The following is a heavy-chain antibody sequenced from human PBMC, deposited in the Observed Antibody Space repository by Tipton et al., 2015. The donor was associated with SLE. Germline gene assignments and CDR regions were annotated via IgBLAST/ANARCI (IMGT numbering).Heavy chain of an antibody. V-gene: IGHV4-61*02. Sequence: TLSLTCNVSGGSISSASYYWSWIRQPAGKGLEWIGRIYTSGSTKYNPSLKSRVSISVDTSKNHLSLELTSVTAADTAVYYCANSRVRGVFMGDAFDIWGQGTMVTVSS. CDR2: IYTSGST. CDR3: ANSRVRGVFMGDAFDI. J-gene: IGHJ3*02. D-gene: IGHD3-10*01. CDR1: GGSISSASYY.